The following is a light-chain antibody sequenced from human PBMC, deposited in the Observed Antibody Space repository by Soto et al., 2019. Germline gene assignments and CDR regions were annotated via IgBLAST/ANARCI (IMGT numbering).Light chain of an antibody. J-gene: IGLJ3*02. V-gene: IGLV2-8*01. CDR1: SSDVGGYKY. Sequence: QSALTQPPSASGSPGQSVTISCTGTSSDVGGYKYVSWYQQYPGNAPKLMIYEVSKRPSGVPARFSGSKSGNTASLTVSGLQSEDEADYYCTSYIGSDTWVFGGGTKLTVL. CDR2: EVS. CDR3: TSYIGSDTWV.